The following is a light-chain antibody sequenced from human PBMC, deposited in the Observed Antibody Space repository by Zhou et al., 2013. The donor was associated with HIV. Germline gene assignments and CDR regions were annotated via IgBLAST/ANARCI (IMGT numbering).Light chain of an antibody. CDR3: QQSYGVPFT. J-gene: IGKJ4*01. V-gene: IGKV1-39*01. CDR2: HAS. Sequence: DIQMTQSPSSLSASVGDKVIITCRTSMSIRGSINWYQHKPGRTPDLLLFHASNLPSGVPSRFSGNGSGTVFTFAISSLQPEDSATYYCQQSYGVPFTFGGGT. CDR1: MSIRGS.